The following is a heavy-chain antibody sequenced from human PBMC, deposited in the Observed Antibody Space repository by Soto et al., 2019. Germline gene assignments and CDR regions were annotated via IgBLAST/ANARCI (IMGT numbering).Heavy chain of an antibody. D-gene: IGHD5-12*01. CDR2: SLFYGRGST. Sequence: EVQLVETGGGLIQPGESLRLACLASGFNVGTNYVSWVRQAPGKGLEFVSLLPSTSLFYGRGSTYYADSVKGRSIISRDTSTNTVYLQMNDLRADDTAVYYCAGGPWLLYFWGQGTPVTVSS. CDR3: AGGPWLLYF. J-gene: IGHJ1*01. CDR1: GFNVGTNY. V-gene: IGHV3-23*04.